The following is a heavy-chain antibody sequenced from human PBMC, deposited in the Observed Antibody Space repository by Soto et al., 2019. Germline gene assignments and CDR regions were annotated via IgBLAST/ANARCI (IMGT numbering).Heavy chain of an antibody. CDR3: ARAQSQARVVGYYYYMDV. V-gene: IGHV3-48*01. Sequence: PGGSLRLSCAASGFTFSSYSMNWVRQAPGKGLEWVSYISSSSSTIYYADSVKGRFTISRDNAKNSLYLQMNSLRAEDTAVYYCARAQSQARVVGYYYYMDVWGKGTTVTVSS. J-gene: IGHJ6*03. CDR1: GFTFSSYS. CDR2: ISSSSSTI. D-gene: IGHD2-2*01.